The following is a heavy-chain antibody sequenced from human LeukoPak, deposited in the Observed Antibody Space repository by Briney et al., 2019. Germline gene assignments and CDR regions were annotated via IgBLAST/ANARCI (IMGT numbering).Heavy chain of an antibody. Sequence: PGRSLRLSCAASGFTFSSYGMHWVRQAPGKGLEWVAVIWYDGSNKYYADSVKGRFTISRDNSKNTLYLQMSSLRAEDTAVYYCAREGSSWTNDYWGQGTLVTVSS. V-gene: IGHV3-33*01. CDR2: IWYDGSNK. J-gene: IGHJ4*02. D-gene: IGHD6-13*01. CDR1: GFTFSSYG. CDR3: AREGSSWTNDY.